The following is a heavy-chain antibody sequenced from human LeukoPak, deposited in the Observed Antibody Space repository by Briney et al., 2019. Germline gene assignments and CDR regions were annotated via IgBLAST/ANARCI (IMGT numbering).Heavy chain of an antibody. CDR1: GFTFSSYA. D-gene: IGHD6-13*01. Sequence: GGSLRLSCAASGFTFSSYAMSWVRQAPGKGLEWVSAISGSGGSTYYADSVKGRFTISRDNSKNTLYLQMNSLRAEDMAVYYCAKDAIAAAGYYYYYMDVWGKGTTVTVSS. CDR3: AKDAIAAAGYYYYYMDV. V-gene: IGHV3-23*01. CDR2: ISGSGGST. J-gene: IGHJ6*03.